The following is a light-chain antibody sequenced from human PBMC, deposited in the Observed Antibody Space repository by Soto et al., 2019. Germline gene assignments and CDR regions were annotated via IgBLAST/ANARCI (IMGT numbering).Light chain of an antibody. J-gene: IGLJ2*01. V-gene: IGLV4-69*01. CDR3: QTWGTGIHVV. CDR1: RGHSSYD. CDR2: LDSDGSH. Sequence: QSVLTQSPSASASLGASVKLTCTLSRGHSSYDIAWHQQQPEKGPRYLMKLDSDGSHTKGDAIPDRFSGSSSGAERYLTISSLQSEDEADYYCQTWGTGIHVVFGGGTKLTVL.